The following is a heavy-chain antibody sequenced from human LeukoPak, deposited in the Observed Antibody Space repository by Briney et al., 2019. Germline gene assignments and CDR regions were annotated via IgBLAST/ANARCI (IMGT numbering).Heavy chain of an antibody. V-gene: IGHV1-46*01. CDR3: AREEAAAVDY. J-gene: IGHJ4*02. Sequence: ASVKVSCKASGYTFTSYYMHWVRQAPGQGLEWMGIINPSGGSTTYAHKFQGRVIMTRDTSTSTVYMELSSLRSEDTAMYYCAREEAAAVDYWGQGTLVTVSS. CDR1: GYTFTSYY. CDR2: INPSGGST. D-gene: IGHD6-13*01.